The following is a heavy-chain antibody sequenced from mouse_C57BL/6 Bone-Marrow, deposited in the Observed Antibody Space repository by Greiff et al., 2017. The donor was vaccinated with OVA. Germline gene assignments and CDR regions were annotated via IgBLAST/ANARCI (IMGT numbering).Heavy chain of an antibody. CDR2: IYPRSGNT. CDR3: ARSLYYYGSGPAWFAY. Sequence: QVQLQQSGAELARPGASVKLSCKASGYTFTSYGISWVKQRTGQGLEWIGEIYPRSGNTYYNEKFKGKATLTADKSSSTAYMELRSLTSEDSAVYFCARSLYYYGSGPAWFAYWGQGTLVTVSA. D-gene: IGHD1-1*01. J-gene: IGHJ3*01. CDR1: GYTFTSYG. V-gene: IGHV1-81*01.